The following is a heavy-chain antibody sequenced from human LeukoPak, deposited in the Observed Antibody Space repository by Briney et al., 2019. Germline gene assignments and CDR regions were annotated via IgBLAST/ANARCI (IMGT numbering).Heavy chain of an antibody. CDR2: IYSGGST. Sequence: GGSLRLSCAASGFTVSSNYMSWVRQAPGKGLEWVSVIYSGGSTYYADSVKGRFTISRDNSKNTLYLQMNSLRAEDTAVYYCARETVEQWLVKGEGSGDAFDIWGQGTMVTVSS. CDR1: GFTVSSNY. CDR3: ARETVEQWLVKGEGSGDAFDI. V-gene: IGHV3-66*01. J-gene: IGHJ3*02. D-gene: IGHD6-19*01.